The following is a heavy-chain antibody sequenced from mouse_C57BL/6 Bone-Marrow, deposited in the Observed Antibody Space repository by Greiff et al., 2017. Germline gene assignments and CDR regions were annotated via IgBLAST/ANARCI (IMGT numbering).Heavy chain of an antibody. V-gene: IGHV2-6*01. Sequence: QVQLQQSGPGLVAPSQSLSITCTVSGFSLTSYGVDWVRQSPGKGLEWLGVIWGVGSTNYNSALKSRLSISKDNSKSQVFLKMNSLQTDDTAMYSCASPRYGRGFAYWGQGALVTVSA. CDR3: ASPRYGRGFAY. D-gene: IGHD1-1*01. J-gene: IGHJ3*01. CDR2: IWGVGST. CDR1: GFSLTSYG.